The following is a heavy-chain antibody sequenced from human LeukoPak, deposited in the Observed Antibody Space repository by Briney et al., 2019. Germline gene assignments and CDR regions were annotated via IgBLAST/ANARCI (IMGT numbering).Heavy chain of an antibody. CDR2: VIPIFGTA. D-gene: IGHD4-17*01. CDR3: AGSTVTRLAEYFQH. Sequence: SSVKVSCKASGGTFSSYAISWVRQAPGQGLEWMGGVIPIFGTANYAQKFQGRVTITADESTSTAYMELSSLRSEDTAVYYCAGSTVTRLAEYFQHWGQGTLVTVSS. CDR1: GGTFSSYA. J-gene: IGHJ1*01. V-gene: IGHV1-69*01.